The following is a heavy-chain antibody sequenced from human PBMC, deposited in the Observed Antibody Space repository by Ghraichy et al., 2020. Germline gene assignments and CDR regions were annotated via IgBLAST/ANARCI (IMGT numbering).Heavy chain of an antibody. V-gene: IGHV3-66*01. CDR1: GFTVSNNY. Sequence: GESLNISCAASGFTVSNNYMDWVRQAPGKGLEWVSVIYSGGSTNYADSVKGRFTISRDNSKNTLYLQMNSLRVEDTAVYYCARDMRVYGMDVWGQGTTVTVSS. CDR3: ARDMRVYGMDV. J-gene: IGHJ6*02. CDR2: IYSGGST. D-gene: IGHD3-16*01.